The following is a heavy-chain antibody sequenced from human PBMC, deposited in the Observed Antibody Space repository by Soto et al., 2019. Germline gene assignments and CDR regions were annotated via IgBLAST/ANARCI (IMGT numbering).Heavy chain of an antibody. V-gene: IGHV1-3*01. CDR1: GYTFTSYA. CDR2: INAGNGNT. J-gene: IGHJ4*02. D-gene: IGHD5-12*01. Sequence: ASVKVSCKASGYTFTSYAMHWVRQAPGQRLEWMGWINAGNGNTKYSQKFQGRVTITRDTSASTAYMELSSLRSEDTAVYYCARDLKARGWGWLHSFDYWGQGTLVTVSS. CDR3: ARDLKARGWGWLHSFDY.